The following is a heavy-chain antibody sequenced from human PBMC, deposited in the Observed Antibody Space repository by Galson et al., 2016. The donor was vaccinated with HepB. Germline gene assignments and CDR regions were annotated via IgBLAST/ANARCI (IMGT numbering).Heavy chain of an antibody. Sequence: SLRLSCAASGFTVSHNYMSWVRQAPGRGLEWVSIIYSGSSPTTYYADSVKGRFTISRDNSKNTLYLQMNNLRAEDTAVYYCARNMITFGTVIAPQSFDYWGQGTLVTVSS. CDR2: IYSGSSPTT. V-gene: IGHV3-53*01. J-gene: IGHJ4*02. CDR3: ARNMITFGTVIAPQSFDY. CDR1: GFTVSHNY. D-gene: IGHD3-16*02.